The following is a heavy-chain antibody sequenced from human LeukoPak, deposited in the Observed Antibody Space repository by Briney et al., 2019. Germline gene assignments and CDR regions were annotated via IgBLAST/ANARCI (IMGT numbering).Heavy chain of an antibody. V-gene: IGHV4-39*07. CDR2: IYYTGVT. CDR1: GGYITTSGHY. D-gene: IGHD4-23*01. Sequence: SETLSVTCTVSGGYITTSGHYWGWIRQPPGKGLEWIGSIYYTGVTSTNPFFRSRMSISVDTSKNQFSLNLTSVTAADAAVYYCARERSSSGGHSWFDPWGQGTLVTVSS. J-gene: IGHJ5*02. CDR3: ARERSSSGGHSWFDP.